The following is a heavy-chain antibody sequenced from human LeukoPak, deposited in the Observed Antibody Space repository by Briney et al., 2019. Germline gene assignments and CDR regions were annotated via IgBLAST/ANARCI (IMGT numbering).Heavy chain of an antibody. J-gene: IGHJ5*02. V-gene: IGHV4-30-2*01. CDR2: IYHSGST. CDR3: ATSSGWGDWFDP. Sequence: SQTLSLTCTVSGGSISSGGYCWGWIRQPPGKGLEWIGYIYHSGSTYYNPSLKSRVTISVDRSKNQFSLKLSSVTAADTAVYYCATSSGWGDWFDPWGQGTLVTVSS. CDR1: GGSISSGGYC. D-gene: IGHD6-19*01.